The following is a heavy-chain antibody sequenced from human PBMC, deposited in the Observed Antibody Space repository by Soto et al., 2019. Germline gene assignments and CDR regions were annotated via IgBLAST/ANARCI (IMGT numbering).Heavy chain of an antibody. Sequence: QLQLQESGPGLVKPSETLSLTCTVSGGSISSSSYYWGWIRQPPGKGLEWIGSIYYSGSTYYNPSLKSRVTISVDTSKNQFSLKLSSVTAADTAVYYCARRSGYVDYGMDVWGQGTTVTVSS. CDR1: GGSISSSSYY. V-gene: IGHV4-39*01. CDR2: IYYSGST. CDR3: ARRSGYVDYGMDV. D-gene: IGHD3-16*01. J-gene: IGHJ6*02.